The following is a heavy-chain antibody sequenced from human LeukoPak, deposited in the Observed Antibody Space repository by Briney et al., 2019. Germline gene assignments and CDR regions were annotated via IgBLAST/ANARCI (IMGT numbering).Heavy chain of an antibody. CDR2: ISGSGGST. D-gene: IGHD3-22*01. J-gene: IGHJ4*02. CDR1: GFTFSSYG. Sequence: PGGSLRLSCAASGFTFSSYGMSWVRQAPGKGLEWVSAISGSGGSTYYADSVKGRFTISRDNSKNTLYLQMNSLRAEDTAVYYCAKAVYYYDSSGYPYYFDYWGQGTLVTVSS. V-gene: IGHV3-23*01. CDR3: AKAVYYYDSSGYPYYFDY.